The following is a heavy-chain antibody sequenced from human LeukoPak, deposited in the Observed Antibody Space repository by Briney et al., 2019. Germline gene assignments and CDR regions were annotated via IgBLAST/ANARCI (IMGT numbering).Heavy chain of an antibody. J-gene: IGHJ6*03. D-gene: IGHD2-15*01. CDR2: VNPNSIGT. V-gene: IGHV1-2*02. Sequence: ASVKVSCKASGYTFTGYYMHWVRQAPGQGLEWMGGVNPNSIGTNYAQKFQGRVTMTRDTSISTAYMELSRLTSDDTAVYYCARGVVGTYYYYYMDVWGKGTTVTVSS. CDR1: GYTFTGYY. CDR3: ARGVVGTYYYYYMDV.